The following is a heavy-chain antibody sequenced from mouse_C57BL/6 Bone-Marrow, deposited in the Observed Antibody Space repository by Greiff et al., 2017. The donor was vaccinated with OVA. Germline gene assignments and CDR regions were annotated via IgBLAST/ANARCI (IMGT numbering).Heavy chain of an antibody. J-gene: IGHJ4*01. Sequence: EVQGVESGEGLVKPGGSLKLSCAASGFTFSSYAMSWVRQTPEKRLEWVAYISSGGDYIYYADTVKGQFTISRDNARNTLYLQMSSLKSEDTAMYYCTTYYRIFYAMDYWGQGTSVTVSS. D-gene: IGHD2-14*01. V-gene: IGHV5-9-1*02. CDR3: TTYYRIFYAMDY. CDR1: GFTFSSYA. CDR2: ISSGGDYI.